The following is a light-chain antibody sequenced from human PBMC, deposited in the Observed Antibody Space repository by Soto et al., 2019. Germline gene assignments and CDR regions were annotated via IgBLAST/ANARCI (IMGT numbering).Light chain of an antibody. CDR3: HQFGSSPPAFT. CDR2: GAS. V-gene: IGKV3-20*01. J-gene: IGKJ2*01. CDR1: QSVSTN. Sequence: EIVMTQSPATLSGSPGERATLSCRASQSVSTNLAWYQQKPGQAPRLLIYGASIRATGIPDRFSGSGSGTDFTLTISRLEPEDFAVYYCHQFGSSPPAFTFGQGTKLEI.